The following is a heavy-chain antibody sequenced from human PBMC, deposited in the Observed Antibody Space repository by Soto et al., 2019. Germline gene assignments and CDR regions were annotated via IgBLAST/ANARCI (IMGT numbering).Heavy chain of an antibody. D-gene: IGHD3-9*01. CDR1: GFTFRSYS. J-gene: IGHJ3*02. Sequence: LRLSCAASGFTFRSYSMNCVRQAPGKGLEWVSSISSSSSYIYYADSVKGRFTISRDNAKNSLYLQMNSLRAEDTAVYYCARDYFDWLTRDRSDAFDIWGQGTMVTVS. CDR2: ISSSSSYI. V-gene: IGHV3-21*01. CDR3: ARDYFDWLTRDRSDAFDI.